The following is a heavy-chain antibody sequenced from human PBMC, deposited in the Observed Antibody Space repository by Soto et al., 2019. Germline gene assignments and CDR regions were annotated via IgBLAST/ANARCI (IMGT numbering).Heavy chain of an antibody. CDR1: GFTFDDYA. Sequence: EVQLVESGGGLVQPGRSLRLSCAASGFTFDDYAMHWVRQAPGKGLEWVSGISWNSGSIGYADSVKGRFTISRDNAKNSLYLQMNSLRAEDTALYYCAKDEGSAVVAATGVINYYYMDVWGKGTTVTVSS. V-gene: IGHV3-9*01. CDR3: AKDEGSAVVAATGVINYYYMDV. CDR2: ISWNSGSI. J-gene: IGHJ6*03. D-gene: IGHD2-15*01.